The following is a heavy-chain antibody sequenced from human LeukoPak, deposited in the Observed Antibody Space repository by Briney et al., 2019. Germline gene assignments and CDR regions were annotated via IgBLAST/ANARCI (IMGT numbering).Heavy chain of an antibody. Sequence: GGSLRLSCEASGFTFSTYAMSWVRQAPGKGLEWVSVIYSGGSTYYADSVKGRFTISRDNSKNTLYLQMNSLRAEDTAVYYCANIEHYPDYWGQGTLVTVSS. D-gene: IGHD3-3*02. CDR2: IYSGGST. V-gene: IGHV3-23*03. CDR1: GFTFSTYA. CDR3: ANIEHYPDY. J-gene: IGHJ4*02.